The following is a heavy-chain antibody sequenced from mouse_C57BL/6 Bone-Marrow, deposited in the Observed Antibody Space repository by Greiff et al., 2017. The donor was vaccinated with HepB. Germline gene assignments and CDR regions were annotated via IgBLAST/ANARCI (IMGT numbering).Heavy chain of an antibody. V-gene: IGHV5-9*01. Sequence: DVHLVESGGGLVKPGGSLKLSCAASGFTFSSYTMSWVRQTPEKRLEWVATISGGGGNTYYPDSVKGRCTISRDNAKNTLYLQMSSLRSEDTALYYCARIITTVVATDYWGQGTSVTVSS. D-gene: IGHD1-1*01. CDR3: ARIITTVVATDY. J-gene: IGHJ4*01. CDR2: ISGGGGNT. CDR1: GFTFSSYT.